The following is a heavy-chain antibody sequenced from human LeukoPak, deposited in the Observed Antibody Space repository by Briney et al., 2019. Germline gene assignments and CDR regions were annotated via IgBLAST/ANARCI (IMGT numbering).Heavy chain of an antibody. Sequence: GGSLRLSCAASGFTSSSYSMNWVRQAPGKGLEWVSSISSSSSYIYYADSVKGRFTISRDNAKNSLYLQMNSLRAENTAVYYCARGQDPDYFDYWGQGTLVTVSS. CDR1: GFTSSSYS. CDR3: ARGQDPDYFDY. V-gene: IGHV3-21*01. J-gene: IGHJ4*02. CDR2: ISSSSSYI.